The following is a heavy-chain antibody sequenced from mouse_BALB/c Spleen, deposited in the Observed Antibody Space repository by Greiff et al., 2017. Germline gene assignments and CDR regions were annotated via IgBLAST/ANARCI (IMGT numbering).Heavy chain of an antibody. D-gene: IGHD1-1*01. V-gene: IGHV5-4*02. CDR3: ARAHYGSSYVDY. CDR1: GFTFSDYY. J-gene: IGHJ2*01. CDR2: ISDGGSYT. Sequence: EVKVVESGGGLVKPGGSLKLSCAASGFTFSDYYMYWVRQTPEKRLEWVATISDGGSYTYYPDSVKGRFTISRDNAKNNLYLQMSSLKSEDTAMYYCARAHYGSSYVDYWGQGTTLTVSS.